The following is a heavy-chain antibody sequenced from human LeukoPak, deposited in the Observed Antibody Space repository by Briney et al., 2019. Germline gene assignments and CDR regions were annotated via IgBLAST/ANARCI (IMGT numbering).Heavy chain of an antibody. D-gene: IGHD6-6*01. J-gene: IGHJ3*02. Sequence: GGSLRLSCAASGFTFSSYGMHWVRQAPGKGLEWVAVISYDGSNKYYADSVKGRFTISRDNSKNTLYLQMNSLRAEDTAVYYCAKVQEQLAAFDIWGQGTMVTVSS. CDR1: GFTFSSYG. CDR2: ISYDGSNK. CDR3: AKVQEQLAAFDI. V-gene: IGHV3-30*18.